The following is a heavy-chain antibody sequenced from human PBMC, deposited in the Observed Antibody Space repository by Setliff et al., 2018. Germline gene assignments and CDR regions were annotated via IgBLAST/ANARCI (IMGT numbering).Heavy chain of an antibody. D-gene: IGHD2-15*01. V-gene: IGHV4-59*01. CDR3: ARRAIMGNAYSATAESWIDP. CDR2: ISHSGST. J-gene: IGHJ5*02. CDR1: GGSITSYY. Sequence: SETLSLTCSVSGGSITSYYWNWIRQPPGKRLGWIGHISHSGSTIYNPSLNSRVTMSVDSAKNQFSLRLNSVTAADTAIYYCARRAIMGNAYSATAESWIDPWGQGTLVTVSS.